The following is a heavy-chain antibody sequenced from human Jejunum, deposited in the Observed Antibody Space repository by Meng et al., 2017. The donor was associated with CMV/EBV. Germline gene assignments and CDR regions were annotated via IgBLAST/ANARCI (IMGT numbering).Heavy chain of an antibody. CDR1: GFAFSQYY. CDR2: IKGDGSIE. CDR3: ARDAMWKPVDY. D-gene: IGHD1-14*01. J-gene: IGHJ4*02. V-gene: IGHV3-7*01. Sequence: CTASGFAFSQYYITWVRQAPGKGLQWVANIKGDGSIERYADFLRGRFTISRDNTKNSVYLQMNSLRGDDTAIYYCARDAMWKPVDYWGQGTLVTVSS.